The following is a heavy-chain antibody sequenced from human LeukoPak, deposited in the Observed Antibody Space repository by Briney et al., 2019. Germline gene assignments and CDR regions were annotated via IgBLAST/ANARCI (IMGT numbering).Heavy chain of an antibody. D-gene: IGHD6-19*01. V-gene: IGHV3-23*01. CDR1: GFTFSSYA. CDR3: AKDSVAVAGLVNYFDY. Sequence: PGGSLRLSCAASGFTFSSYAMSWVRRAPGKGLEWVSTVSGSGTSTYYADSVKGRFTISRDNSKNTLYLQMNSLRAEDTAVYYCAKDSVAVAGLVNYFDYWGQGTLVTVSS. J-gene: IGHJ4*02. CDR2: VSGSGTST.